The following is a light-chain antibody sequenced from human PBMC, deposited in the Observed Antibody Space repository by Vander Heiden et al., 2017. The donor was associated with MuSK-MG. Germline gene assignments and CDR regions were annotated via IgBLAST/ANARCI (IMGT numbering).Light chain of an antibody. Sequence: SSELTHHPAVSVSLGQTVRITCQADSPRSYYARWYQQNPGQAPDILIYGKNNRRSGIPARFSSSSSGNTASMTITGARAGDEADYYCNSRDCSGNRLVVFGTGTKVTVL. CDR2: GKN. V-gene: IGLV3-19*01. CDR1: SPRSYY. J-gene: IGLJ1*01. CDR3: NSRDCSGNRLVV.